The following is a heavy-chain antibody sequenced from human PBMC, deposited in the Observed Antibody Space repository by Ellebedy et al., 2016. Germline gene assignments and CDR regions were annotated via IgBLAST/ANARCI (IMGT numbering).Heavy chain of an antibody. J-gene: IGHJ6*02. CDR3: AREGYYGSGRPGAYGMDV. D-gene: IGHD3-10*01. CDR2: ISASGGST. CDR1: GFTFSSST. V-gene: IGHV3-23*01. Sequence: GGSLRLSXAASGFTFSSSTMSWVRQAPGKGLEWVSSISASGGSTYYADSVKGRFTISRDNAKNSLYLQMNSLRAEDTAVYYCAREGYYGSGRPGAYGMDVWGQGTTVTVSS.